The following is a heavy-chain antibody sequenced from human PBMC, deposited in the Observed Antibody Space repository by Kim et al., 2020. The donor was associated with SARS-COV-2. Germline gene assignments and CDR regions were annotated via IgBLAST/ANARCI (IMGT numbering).Heavy chain of an antibody. CDR3: ARGGLATTKLGGMDS. CDR2: ISSSSSTI. V-gene: IGHV3-48*04. D-gene: IGHD3-16*01. CDR1: GFTFSSYS. Sequence: GGSLRLSCAASGFTFSSYSMNWVRQAPGKGLEWVSYISSSSSTIYYADSVKGRFTISRDNAKNSLYLQMNSLRAEDTAVYYCARGGLATTKLGGMDSCGQGTLVTVSS. J-gene: IGHJ4*02.